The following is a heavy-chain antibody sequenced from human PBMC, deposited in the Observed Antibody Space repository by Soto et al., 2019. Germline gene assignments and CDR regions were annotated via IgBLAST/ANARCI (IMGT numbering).Heavy chain of an antibody. CDR3: AREMWTRTGPQNFFDY. CDR2: ISPSSGVT. V-gene: IGHV1-18*01. D-gene: IGHD2-21*01. Sequence: QVPLVQSEGEVRQPGASVKVSCRASGYTFTSYGIFWVRQAPGQGLEGMGYISPSSGVTRYAQNLQGRVTLTTDTSTTTAYMELRSLSSDDTAVYYCAREMWTRTGPQNFFDYWGLGALVTVSS. CDR1: GYTFTSYG. J-gene: IGHJ4*02.